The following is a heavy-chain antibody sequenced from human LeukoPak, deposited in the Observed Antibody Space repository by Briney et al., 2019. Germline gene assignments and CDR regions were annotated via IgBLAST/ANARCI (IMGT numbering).Heavy chain of an antibody. V-gene: IGHV1-3*04. D-gene: IGHD2-21*01. CDR2: INIGNGNT. CDR3: ARRLGRSFDY. Sequence: DWMGWINIGNGNTKYSQNFQGRITITRDTSATTVYMDLSSLRSEDTAVYYCARRLGRSFDYWGQGTLVTVSS. J-gene: IGHJ4*02.